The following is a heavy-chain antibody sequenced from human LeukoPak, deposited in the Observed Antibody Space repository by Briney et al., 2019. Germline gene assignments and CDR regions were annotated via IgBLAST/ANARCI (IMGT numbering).Heavy chain of an antibody. CDR3: ARDKFTVTTAFGY. V-gene: IGHV3-21*01. CDR2: ISSSSSYI. Sequence: GGSLRLSCAASGFTFSSYSMNWVLQAPGKGLEWVSSISSSSSYIYYADSVKGRFTISRDNAKNSLYLQMNSLRAEDTAVYYCARDKFTVTTAFGYWGQGTLVTVSS. CDR1: GFTFSSYS. J-gene: IGHJ4*02. D-gene: IGHD4-17*01.